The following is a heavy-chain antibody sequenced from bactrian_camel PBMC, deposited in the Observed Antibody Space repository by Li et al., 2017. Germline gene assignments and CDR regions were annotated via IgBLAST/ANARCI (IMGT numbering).Heavy chain of an antibody. D-gene: IGHD5*01. J-gene: IGHJ6*01. CDR1: GYISSLAC. V-gene: IGHV3S53*01. Sequence: VQLVESGGGSVQAGGSLKLSCGVSGYISSLACMGWFRQAPGKEREGVATIDSVGVTKYVDSVKGRFTISKDKAKNTLYLQMNSLKPEDTAMYSCAADWSRCDSGWVRRFAYWGQGTQVTVS. CDR2: IDSVGVT. CDR3: AADWSRCDSGWVRRFAY.